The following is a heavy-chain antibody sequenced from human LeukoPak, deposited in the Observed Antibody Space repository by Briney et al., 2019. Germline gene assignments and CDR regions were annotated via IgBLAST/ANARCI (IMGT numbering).Heavy chain of an antibody. Sequence: GGSLRLSCAASGFTFSSYAMHWVRQAPGKGLEWVAVISYDGSNKYYADSVKGRFTISRDNSKNTLYLQMNSLRAEDTAVYYCAREKVVYYDSSGYDWFDPWGQGTLVTVSS. D-gene: IGHD3-22*01. J-gene: IGHJ5*02. CDR1: GFTFSSYA. V-gene: IGHV3-30-3*01. CDR3: AREKVVYYDSSGYDWFDP. CDR2: ISYDGSNK.